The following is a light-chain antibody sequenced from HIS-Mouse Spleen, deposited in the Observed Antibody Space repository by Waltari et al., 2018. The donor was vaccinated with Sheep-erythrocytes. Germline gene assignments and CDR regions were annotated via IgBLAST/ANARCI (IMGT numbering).Light chain of an antibody. V-gene: IGKV1-6*01. CDR1: QGIRND. J-gene: IGKJ2*01. CDR3: LQDYNYPYT. Sequence: AIQMTQSPSSLSASVGDRVTITCRASQGIRNDLGWYQQKPGKAHKLLIYAASSLQSGGPSRFSGSGSGTDFTLTISSLQPEYFATYYCLQDYNYPYTFGQGTKLEIK. CDR2: AAS.